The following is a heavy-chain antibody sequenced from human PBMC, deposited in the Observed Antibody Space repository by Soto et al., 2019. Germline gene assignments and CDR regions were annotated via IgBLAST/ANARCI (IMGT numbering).Heavy chain of an antibody. CDR3: ARGNIVVVPAASVYYFDY. D-gene: IGHD2-2*01. J-gene: IGHJ4*02. Sequence: GGSLRLSCAASGFTFSSYWMGWVRQAPGKGQEWVANIKQDGSEKYYVDSVKGRFTISRDNAKNSLYLQMNSLRAEDTAVYYFARGNIVVVPAASVYYFDYWGQGTLVTVSS. CDR2: IKQDGSEK. V-gene: IGHV3-7*01. CDR1: GFTFSSYW.